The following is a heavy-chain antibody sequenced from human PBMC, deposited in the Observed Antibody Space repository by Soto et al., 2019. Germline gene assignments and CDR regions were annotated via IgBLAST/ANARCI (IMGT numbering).Heavy chain of an antibody. CDR3: ARDQAANFDY. V-gene: IGHV1-2*02. CDR2: INPNSGGT. Sequence: ASLKVSFKASGYTFTGDYMHWVRQAPGQGLEWMGWINPNSGGTNYAQKFQGRVTMTRDTSISTAYMELSRLRSDDTAVYYCARDQAANFDYWGQVTLVTVSS. J-gene: IGHJ4*02. CDR1: GYTFTGDY. D-gene: IGHD2-15*01.